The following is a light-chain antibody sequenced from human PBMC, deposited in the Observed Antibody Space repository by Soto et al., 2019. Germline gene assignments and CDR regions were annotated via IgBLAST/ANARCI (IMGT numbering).Light chain of an antibody. CDR2: DAS. Sequence: EIVMTQSPATLSVSPGERATLSCRASQSVSSNLAWYQQKPGQAPRLLIYDASNRATGIPARFSGSGSGTDFTLTISSLQSEDFAVYSCQQYNNWPLTFGGGTKVDIK. V-gene: IGKV3D-15*01. CDR3: QQYNNWPLT. CDR1: QSVSSN. J-gene: IGKJ4*01.